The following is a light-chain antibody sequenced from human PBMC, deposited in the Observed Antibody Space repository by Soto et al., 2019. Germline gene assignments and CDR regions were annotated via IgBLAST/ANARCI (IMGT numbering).Light chain of an antibody. J-gene: IGKJ1*01. CDR2: GAS. CDR1: QNIRIY. V-gene: IGKV1-39*01. Sequence: DIPMTPSPSSLSASVGDRVTITCRASQNIRIYLNWFQQKPGKAPNLLIYGASSLQSGVPSRFSGSRSGIDFTLTINSLQPEDFAVYYCQQTYNSPLTFGQGTKVDIK. CDR3: QQTYNSPLT.